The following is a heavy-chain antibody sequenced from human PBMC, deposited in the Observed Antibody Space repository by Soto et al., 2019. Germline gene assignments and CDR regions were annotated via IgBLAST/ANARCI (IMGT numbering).Heavy chain of an antibody. CDR1: GYTLTELS. D-gene: IGHD3-22*01. V-gene: IGHV1-24*01. Sequence: ASLKVSCKVSGYTLTELSMHWVRQAPGKGLEWMGGFDPEDGETIYAQKFQGRVTMTEDTSTDTAYMELSSLRSEDTAVYYCATRGYYDSSGYYYNHWGQGTLVTVSS. CDR3: ATRGYYDSSGYYYNH. J-gene: IGHJ4*02. CDR2: FDPEDGET.